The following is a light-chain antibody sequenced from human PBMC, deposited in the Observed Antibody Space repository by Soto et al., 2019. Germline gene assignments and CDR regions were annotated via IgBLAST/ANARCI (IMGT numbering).Light chain of an antibody. CDR2: AAS. Sequence: DIQMTQSPSSLSASVGDRVTITCRAGQGINIYLAWYQQKPGKVPKLLISAASTLQPGVPSPFSGSGSGTDFTLTISSLQPEDVATYYCQTYDGAPLTFGGGTKVEIK. V-gene: IGKV1-27*01. CDR3: QTYDGAPLT. J-gene: IGKJ4*01. CDR1: QGINIY.